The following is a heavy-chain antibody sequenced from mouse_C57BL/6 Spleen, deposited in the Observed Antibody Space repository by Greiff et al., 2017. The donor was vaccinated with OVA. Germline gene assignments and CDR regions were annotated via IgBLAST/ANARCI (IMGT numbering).Heavy chain of an antibody. Sequence: EVMLVESGGGLVKPGGSLKLSCAASGFTFSDYGMHWVRQAPEKGLEWVAYISSGSSTIYYADTVQGRFTISRDNAKNTLFLQMTRLRAEDTAMYYGASENGDYLDYWGQGTTLTVSS. CDR2: ISSGSSTI. J-gene: IGHJ2*01. CDR1: GFTFSDYG. D-gene: IGHD1-1*02. V-gene: IGHV5-17*01. CDR3: ASENGDYLDY.